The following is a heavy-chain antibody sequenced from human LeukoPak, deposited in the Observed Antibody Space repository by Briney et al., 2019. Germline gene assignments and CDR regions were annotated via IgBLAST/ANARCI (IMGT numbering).Heavy chain of an antibody. J-gene: IGHJ4*02. CDR2: ISGSGDST. V-gene: IGHV3-23*01. D-gene: IGHD3-10*01. CDR3: AKDPAWGYYGSGPDY. Sequence: GGSLRLSCAASGFTFSSYAMSWVRQAPGKGLEWVSAISGSGDSTYYADSVKGRFTISRDNSKNTLYLRMNSLRSEDTAVYYCAKDPAWGYYGSGPDYWGQGTLVTVSS. CDR1: GFTFSSYA.